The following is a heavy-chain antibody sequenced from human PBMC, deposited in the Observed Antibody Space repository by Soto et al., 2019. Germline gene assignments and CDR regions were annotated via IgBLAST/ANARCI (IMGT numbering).Heavy chain of an antibody. J-gene: IGHJ3*02. V-gene: IGHV5-51*01. CDR3: ARGGPRLAPDAFDI. D-gene: IGHD6-19*01. Sequence: GESLKISGKGSVYSFTTYWIGWVCQMPGKGLEWMGIIYPGDSDTRYSPSFQGQVTISADKSISTAYLQWSSLRASDTAMYYCARGGPRLAPDAFDIWGQGTMVTVSS. CDR2: IYPGDSDT. CDR1: VYSFTTYW.